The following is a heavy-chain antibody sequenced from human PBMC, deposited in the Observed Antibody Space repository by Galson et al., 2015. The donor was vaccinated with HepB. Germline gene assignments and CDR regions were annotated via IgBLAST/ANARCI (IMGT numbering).Heavy chain of an antibody. CDR1: GFTFSSYG. CDR2: IWYDGSNK. D-gene: IGHD3-9*01. CDR3: ARGGTGYYDILTGYSPPYYYGMDV. V-gene: IGHV3-33*01. J-gene: IGHJ6*02. Sequence: SLRLSCAASGFTFSSYGMRWVRQAPGKGLEWVAVIWYDGSNKYYADSVKGRFTISRDNSKNTLYLQMNSLRAEDTAVYYCARGGTGYYDILTGYSPPYYYGMDVWGQGTTVTVSS.